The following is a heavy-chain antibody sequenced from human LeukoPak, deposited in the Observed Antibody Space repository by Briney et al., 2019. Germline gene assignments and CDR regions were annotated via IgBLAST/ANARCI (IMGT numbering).Heavy chain of an antibody. D-gene: IGHD3-10*01. CDR3: AKVLLWFGELPYYFDY. CDR1: GFTFSSYA. CDR2: ISGSGGST. Sequence: PGGSLRLSCAASGFTFSSYAMSWVRQAPGKGLEWVSAISGSGGSTYYADSVKGRFTISRDNSKNTLYLQMNSLRAEDTAVYYCAKVLLWFGELPYYFDYWGQGTLVTASS. V-gene: IGHV3-23*01. J-gene: IGHJ4*02.